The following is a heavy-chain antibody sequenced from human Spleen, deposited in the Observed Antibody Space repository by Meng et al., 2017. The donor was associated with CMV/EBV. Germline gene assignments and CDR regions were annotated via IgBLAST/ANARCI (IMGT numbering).Heavy chain of an antibody. CDR3: AKSLSSNWYAFGY. D-gene: IGHD6-13*01. V-gene: IGHV3-30-3*02. Sequence: GESLKISCAASGFTFSSYAMHWVRQAPGKGLEWVAVISYDGSNKYYADSVKGRFTISRDNSKNTLYLQMSSLRAEDTAVYYCAKSLSSNWYAFGYWGQGTLVTSPQ. CDR1: GFTFSSYA. J-gene: IGHJ4*02. CDR2: ISYDGSNK.